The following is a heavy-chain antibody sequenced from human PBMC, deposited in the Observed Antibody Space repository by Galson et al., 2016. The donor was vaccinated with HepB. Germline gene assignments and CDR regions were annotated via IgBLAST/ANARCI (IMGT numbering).Heavy chain of an antibody. D-gene: IGHD5-18*01. Sequence: QSGAEVKKPGESLKISCKGSGYRFSCYWITWVRQMPGKGLEWLGTIDPSGSYTNYNPSFQGHVTISADKSISTAYLQCSSLKASDTAMYYCARHYNYGYAYWGQGALVTVSS. J-gene: IGHJ4*02. CDR2: IDPSGSYT. CDR3: ARHYNYGYAY. V-gene: IGHV5-10-1*01. CDR1: GYRFSCYW.